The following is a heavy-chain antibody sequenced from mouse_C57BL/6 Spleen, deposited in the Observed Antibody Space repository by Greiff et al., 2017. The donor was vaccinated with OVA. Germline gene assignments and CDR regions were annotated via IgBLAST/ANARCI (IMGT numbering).Heavy chain of an antibody. CDR3: ARGDDYETAMDY. Sequence: VKLVESGPELVKPGASVKISCKASGYTFTDYYINWVKQRPGQGLEWIGWIFPGSGSTYYNEKFKGKATLTVDKSSSTAYMLLSSLTSEDSAVYFCARGDDYETAMDYWGQGTSVTVSS. V-gene: IGHV1-75*01. CDR1: GYTFTDYY. J-gene: IGHJ4*01. D-gene: IGHD2-4*01. CDR2: IFPGSGST.